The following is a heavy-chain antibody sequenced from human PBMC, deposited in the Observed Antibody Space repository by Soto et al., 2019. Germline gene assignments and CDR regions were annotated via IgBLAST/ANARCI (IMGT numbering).Heavy chain of an antibody. CDR3: VKDGLTSIFGQAYDGVVI. J-gene: IGHJ3*02. Sequence: EVQLVESGGDLVQPGRSLRLSCAASGFTFDDYPMHWVRQAPGKGLEWVSGISWNSGILGYADSVRGRFSISRDNAKKSLYLQMNGLRPEDTALYFCVKDGLTSIFGQAYDGVVIWGRGTMVTVSS. CDR1: GFTFDDYP. V-gene: IGHV3-9*01. CDR2: ISWNSGIL. D-gene: IGHD3-3*01.